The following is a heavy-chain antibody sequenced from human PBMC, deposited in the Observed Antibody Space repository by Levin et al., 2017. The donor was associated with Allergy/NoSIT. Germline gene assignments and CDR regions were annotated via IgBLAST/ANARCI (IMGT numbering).Heavy chain of an antibody. Sequence: GGSLRLSCSSSGLSFSDYGMHWVRQAPDSGLEWVTLITSDGTNKFYADSVKGRFIVSRDNSRNLLFLQLNSLRPEDTAVYYCASRGSFDHWGQGTLVTVSS. J-gene: IGHJ4*02. D-gene: IGHD3-10*01. V-gene: IGHV3-30*03. CDR2: ITSDGTNK. CDR3: ASRGSFDH. CDR1: GLSFSDYG.